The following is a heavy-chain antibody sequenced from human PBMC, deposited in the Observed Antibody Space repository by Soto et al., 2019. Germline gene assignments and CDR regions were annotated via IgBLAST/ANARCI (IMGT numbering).Heavy chain of an antibody. D-gene: IGHD6-6*01. J-gene: IGHJ6*02. V-gene: IGHV3-21*01. CDR3: ASLVAAPSSFSSYYYGMDV. CDR2: ISSSSSDI. Sequence: PGGSLRLSCAASGFTFRSYTMDWVRQAPGKGLEWVSSISSSSSDINYADSVKGRFTVSRDNAKNSLYLQMNSLRAEDTAVYYCASLVAAPSSFSSYYYGMDVWGQGTTVTV. CDR1: GFTFRSYT.